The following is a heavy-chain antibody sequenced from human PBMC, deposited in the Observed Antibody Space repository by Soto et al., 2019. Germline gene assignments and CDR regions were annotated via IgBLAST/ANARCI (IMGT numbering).Heavy chain of an antibody. CDR3: LLLWFEGDYYRMDV. CDR2: INHSGST. D-gene: IGHD3-10*01. J-gene: IGHJ6*02. V-gene: IGHV4-34*01. Sequence: SETLSLTCAAYGGSFSGYYWSWIRQPPGKGLEWIGEINHSGSTNYNPSLKSRVTISVDTSKNQFSLKLSSVTAADTAVYYCLLLWFEGDYYRMDVWGHVTTFTDSS. CDR1: GGSFSGYY.